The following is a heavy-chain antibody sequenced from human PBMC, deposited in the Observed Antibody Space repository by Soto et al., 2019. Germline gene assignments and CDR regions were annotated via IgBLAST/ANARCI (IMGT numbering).Heavy chain of an antibody. CDR1: GFTFSNYA. CDR3: AKVGLRLGGDY. J-gene: IGHJ4*02. V-gene: IGHV3-23*01. D-gene: IGHD3-16*01. Sequence: EVPLLESGGTLVQPGGSLRLSCAASGFTFSNYAMSWVRQAPGKGLEWVSTMSGSGTTTYYADSVKGRFTISRDNSKNTLYLQMNSLRAEDTAVYYCAKVGLRLGGDYWGQGTLVTVSS. CDR2: MSGSGTTT.